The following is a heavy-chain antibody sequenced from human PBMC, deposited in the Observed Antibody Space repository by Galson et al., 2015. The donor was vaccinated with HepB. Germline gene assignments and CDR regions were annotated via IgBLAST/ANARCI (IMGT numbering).Heavy chain of an antibody. CDR3: ARSRDTAMVRGAVDY. CDR2: ISSSSSYI. CDR1: GFTFSSYA. V-gene: IGHV3-21*01. J-gene: IGHJ4*02. Sequence: SLRLSCAASGFTFSSYAMHWVRQAPGKGLEWVSSISSSSSYIYYADSVKGRFTISRDNAKNSLYLQMNSLRAEDTAVYYCARSRDTAMVRGAVDYWGQGTLVTVSS. D-gene: IGHD5-18*01.